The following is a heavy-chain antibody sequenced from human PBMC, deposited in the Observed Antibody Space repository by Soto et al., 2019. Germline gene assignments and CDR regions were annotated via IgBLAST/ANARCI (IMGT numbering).Heavy chain of an antibody. J-gene: IGHJ4*02. CDR3: VRGVDSSFDY. V-gene: IGHV6-1*01. CDR2: TYYRSKWKN. D-gene: IGHD6-13*01. CDR1: GDSVASNRAT. Sequence: QTLSLTCVISGDSVASNRATWNLVRQSPSRGLEWLGRTYYRSKWKNDYALSVNSRITINPDTSKNQLSLQLSSVTPDDTAIYYCVRGVDSSFDYWGQGTLVTVSS.